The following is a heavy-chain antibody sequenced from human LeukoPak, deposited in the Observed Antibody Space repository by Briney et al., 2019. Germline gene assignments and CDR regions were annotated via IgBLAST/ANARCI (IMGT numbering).Heavy chain of an antibody. D-gene: IGHD2-2*01. CDR1: GGSFSGYY. CDR2: INHSGST. J-gene: IGHJ5*02. Sequence: SETLSLTCAVYGGSFSGYYWSWIRQPPGKGLEWIGEINHSGSTNYNPSLKSRVTISVDTSKNQFSLKLSSVTAADTAVYYCARGHCSSTSSSNWLDPWGQGTLVTVSS. V-gene: IGHV4-34*01. CDR3: ARGHCSSTSSSNWLDP.